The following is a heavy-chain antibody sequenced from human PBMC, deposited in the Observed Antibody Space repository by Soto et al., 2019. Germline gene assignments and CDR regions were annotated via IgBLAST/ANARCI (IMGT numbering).Heavy chain of an antibody. CDR2: INAGNGNT. CDR3: ARGPDMATSSYCYYGLDV. V-gene: IGHV1-3*01. D-gene: IGHD6-13*01. J-gene: IGHJ6*02. Sequence: ASVKVSCQGSGYTFTNYAMHWVRQAPGQRLEWMGWINAGNGNTRYSQKFQGRVTITRDTSASTAYMELSSLRSEDTAVYYCARGPDMATSSYCYYGLDVWGQGTRVTVSS. CDR1: GYTFTNYA.